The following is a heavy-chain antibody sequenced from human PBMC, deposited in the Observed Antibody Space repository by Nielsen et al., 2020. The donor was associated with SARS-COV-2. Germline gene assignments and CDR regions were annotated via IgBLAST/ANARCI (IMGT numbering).Heavy chain of an antibody. CDR2: ISSNGGST. CDR3: ASLDYDILTGYTYGMDV. V-gene: IGHV3-64D*06. Sequence: GESLKISCSASGFTFSSYAMHWVRQAPGKGLEYVSAISSNGGSTYYADSVKGRFTISRDNSKNTLYLQMSSLRAEDTAVYYCASLDYDILTGYTYGMDVWGQGTTVTVSS. D-gene: IGHD3-9*01. CDR1: GFTFSSYA. J-gene: IGHJ6*02.